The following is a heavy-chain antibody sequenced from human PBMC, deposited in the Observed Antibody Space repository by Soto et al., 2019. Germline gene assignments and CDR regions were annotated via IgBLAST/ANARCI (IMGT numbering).Heavy chain of an antibody. CDR2: INPSGGST. CDR3: ARVRRNRGIYYYGMDV. J-gene: IGHJ6*02. V-gene: IGHV1-46*01. D-gene: IGHD3-16*01. CDR1: GYTFTSYY. Sequence: ASVKVSCKASGYTFTSYYMHWVRQAPGQGLEWMGIINPSGGSTSYAQKFQGRVTMTRDTSTSTVYMELSSLRSEDTAVYYCARVRRNRGIYYYGMDVWGQGTTVTVSS.